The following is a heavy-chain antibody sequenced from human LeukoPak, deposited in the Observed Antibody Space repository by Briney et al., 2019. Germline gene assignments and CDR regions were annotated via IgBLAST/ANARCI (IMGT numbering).Heavy chain of an antibody. CDR2: IYHSGST. CDR1: GGSISSGGYY. D-gene: IGHD2-21*02. V-gene: IGHV4-30-2*01. J-gene: IGHJ4*02. Sequence: PSETLSLTCTVSGGSISSGGYYWSWIRQPPGKGLEWIGYIYHSGSTYYNPSLKSRVTISVDTSKNQFSLKLSSVTAADTAVYYCARDQVGYCGGDCYGVTLDYWGQGTLVTVSS. CDR3: ARDQVGYCGGDCYGVTLDY.